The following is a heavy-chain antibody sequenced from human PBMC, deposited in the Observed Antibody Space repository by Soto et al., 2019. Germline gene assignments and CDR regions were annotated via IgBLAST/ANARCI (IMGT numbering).Heavy chain of an antibody. CDR3: ARGPIGPDRYFGL. Sequence: HAGSMRLSCAASGITVRSGAMSWVSQAPGKGLEWVSGISGSGISTHYADSVKGRFTVSRDNSKNTLYLQMNSLRAEDTAVYNCARGPIGPDRYFGLWGRGTLGTVSS. J-gene: IGHJ2*01. CDR1: GITVRSGA. V-gene: IGHV3-23*01. CDR2: ISGSGIST.